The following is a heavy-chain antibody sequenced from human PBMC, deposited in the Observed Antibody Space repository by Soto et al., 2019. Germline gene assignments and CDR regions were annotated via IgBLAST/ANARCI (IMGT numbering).Heavy chain of an antibody. CDR3: ATGDFWSGYQGPNAFDI. CDR1: GYTFTSYG. J-gene: IGHJ3*02. CDR2: ISAYNGNT. Sequence: ASVKVSCKASGYTFTSYGISWVRQAPGQGLEWMGWISAYNGNTNYAQKLQGRVTMTTDTSTSTAYMELRSPRSDDTAVYYCATGDFWSGYQGPNAFDIWGQGTMVTVSS. D-gene: IGHD3-3*01. V-gene: IGHV1-18*01.